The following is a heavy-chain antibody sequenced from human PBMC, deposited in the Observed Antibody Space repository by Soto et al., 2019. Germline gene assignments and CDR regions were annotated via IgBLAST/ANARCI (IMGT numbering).Heavy chain of an antibody. V-gene: IGHV4-30-2*01. D-gene: IGHD3-22*01. CDR2: IYHSGST. CDR3: ARAKMITMIASRWFDP. J-gene: IGHJ5*02. CDR1: GGSISSGGYS. Sequence: SATLSLTCAVSGGSISSGGYSWSWIRQPPGKGLEWIGYIYHSGSTYYNPSLKSRVTISVDRSKNQFSLKLSSVTAADTAVYYCARAKMITMIASRWFDPWGQGTLVTVSS.